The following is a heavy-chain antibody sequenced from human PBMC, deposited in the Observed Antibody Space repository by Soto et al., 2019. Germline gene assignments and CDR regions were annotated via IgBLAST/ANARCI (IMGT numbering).Heavy chain of an antibody. CDR2: ISYDGSNK. Sequence: PGGSLRLSCAASGFTFSSYGMHWVRQAPGKGLEWVAVISYDGSNKYYADSVKGRFTISRDNSKNTLYLQMNSLRAEDTAVYYCAKDDGGSYPVPLYYRMDVSGQRTAVIVSS. J-gene: IGHJ6*02. V-gene: IGHV3-30*18. CDR1: GFTFSSYG. D-gene: IGHD1-26*01. CDR3: AKDDGGSYPVPLYYRMDV.